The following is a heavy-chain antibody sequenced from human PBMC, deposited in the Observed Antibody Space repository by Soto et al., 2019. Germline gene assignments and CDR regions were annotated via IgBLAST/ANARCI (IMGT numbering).Heavy chain of an antibody. J-gene: IGHJ4*02. CDR2: ISAYNGNT. CDR3: ARVDDILTGYYPWSGFDY. CDR1: GYTFTSYG. V-gene: IGHV1-18*01. Sequence: QVQLVQSGAEVKKPGASVKVSCKASGYTFTSYGISLVRQAPGQGLEWMGWISAYNGNTNYAQKLQGRVTMTTDTSTSTAYMELRSLRSDDTAVYYCARVDDILTGYYPWSGFDYWGQGTLVTVSS. D-gene: IGHD3-9*01.